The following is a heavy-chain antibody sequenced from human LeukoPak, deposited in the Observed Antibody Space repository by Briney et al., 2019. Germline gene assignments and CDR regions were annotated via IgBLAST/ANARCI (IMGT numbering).Heavy chain of an antibody. J-gene: IGHJ6*03. D-gene: IGHD2-15*01. Sequence: GGSLRLSCAASGFRFDDYGMSWVRQRPGKGLEWVSGVNRSSGDTGYADSVKGRFTISRDNAKNSLYLQMNSLRAEDTALYYCVRVMGYCSDGSCYPRGVGYYYMDVWGKGTTVTIS. CDR3: VRVMGYCSDGSCYPRGVGYYYMDV. V-gene: IGHV3-20*04. CDR1: GFRFDDYG. CDR2: VNRSSGDT.